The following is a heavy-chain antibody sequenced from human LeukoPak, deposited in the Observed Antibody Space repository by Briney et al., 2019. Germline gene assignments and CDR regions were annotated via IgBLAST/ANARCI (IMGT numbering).Heavy chain of an antibody. J-gene: IGHJ5*02. V-gene: IGHV3-7*01. D-gene: IGHD6-6*01. CDR2: IKPDGSAT. CDR1: GFSFSNFW. Sequence: QPGGSLRLSCAASGFSFSNFWMSWVRQAPGKGLEWVANIKPDGSATNYVDSVKGRITISRDNAKNSLDLQMNSLRAEDTAVYYCARGGGSSSWGQGTLVTVSS. CDR3: ARGGGSSS.